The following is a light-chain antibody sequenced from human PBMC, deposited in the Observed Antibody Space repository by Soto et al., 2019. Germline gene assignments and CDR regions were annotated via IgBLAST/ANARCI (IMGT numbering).Light chain of an antibody. CDR1: TANIGAGYD. J-gene: IGLJ1*01. V-gene: IGLV1-40*01. CDR2: GNT. Sequence: QSVLAQPPSVSGAPGQRVTISCSGTTANIGAGYDVQWYRELPGTAPKLLIHGNTNRPSGVPDRFSGSKSGTSASLAITGLQSEDEGDYYCQSYDSGLRGYVFGRGTKV. CDR3: QSYDSGLRGYV.